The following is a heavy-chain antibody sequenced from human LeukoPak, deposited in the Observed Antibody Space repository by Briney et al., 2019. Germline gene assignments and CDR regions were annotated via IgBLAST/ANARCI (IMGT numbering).Heavy chain of an antibody. CDR1: GYTFTGYY. D-gene: IGHD1-26*01. CDR2: INPNSGGT. V-gene: IGHV1-2*02. CDR3: ARVPVWEGYYYYMDV. J-gene: IGHJ6*03. Sequence: ASVKVSCKASGYTFTGYYMHWVRQAPGQGLEWMGWINPNSGGTNYAQKFQGRVTMTRDTSISTAYMELSGLRSDDTAVYYCARVPVWEGYYYYMDVWGKGTTVTVSS.